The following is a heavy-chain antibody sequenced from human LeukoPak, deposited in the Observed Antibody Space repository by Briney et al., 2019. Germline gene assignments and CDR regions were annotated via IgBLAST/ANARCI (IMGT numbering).Heavy chain of an antibody. Sequence: PSQTLSLTCTVSGGSISSGTYYWSWIRQPAGKGLEWIGRIYTSGNTNYSPSLKGRVTISVDTSKNQFSLKLSSVTAADTAIYYCARVSGDYYASVWGQGTLVTVSS. D-gene: IGHD1-26*01. V-gene: IGHV4-61*02. CDR3: ARVSGDYYASV. CDR1: GGSISSGTYY. CDR2: IYTSGNT. J-gene: IGHJ4*02.